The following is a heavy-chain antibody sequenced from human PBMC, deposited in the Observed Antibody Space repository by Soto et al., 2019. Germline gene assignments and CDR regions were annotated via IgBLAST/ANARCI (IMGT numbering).Heavy chain of an antibody. CDR2: ISGSGGST. CDR3: ARGGYSSSWYEAQEPAFDY. D-gene: IGHD6-13*01. J-gene: IGHJ4*02. Sequence: PGGSLRLSCAASGFTFSSYAMSWVRQAPGKGLEWVSAISGSGGSTYYADSVKGRFTISRDNSKNTLYLQMNSLRAEDTAVFYCARGGYSSSWYEAQEPAFDYWGQGTLVTVSS. CDR1: GFTFSSYA. V-gene: IGHV3-23*01.